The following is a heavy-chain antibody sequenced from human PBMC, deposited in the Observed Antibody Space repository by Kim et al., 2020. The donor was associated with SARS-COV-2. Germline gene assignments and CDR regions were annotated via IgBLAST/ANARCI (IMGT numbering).Heavy chain of an antibody. CDR2: ISYDGSNK. CDR3: AKSFADDIADYYGMDV. D-gene: IGHD3-9*01. Sequence: GGSLRLSCAASGFTFSSYGMHWVRQAPGKGLEWVAVISYDGSNKYYADSVKGRFTISRDNSKNTLYLQMNSLRAEDTAVYYCAKSFADDIADYYGMDVWGQGPTVTVSS. J-gene: IGHJ6*02. V-gene: IGHV3-30*18. CDR1: GFTFSSYG.